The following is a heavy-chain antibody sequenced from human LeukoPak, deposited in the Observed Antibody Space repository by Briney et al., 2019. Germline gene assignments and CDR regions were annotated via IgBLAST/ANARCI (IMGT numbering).Heavy chain of an antibody. CDR2: MNPNSGNT. J-gene: IGHJ6*02. D-gene: IGHD3-3*01. V-gene: IGHV1-8*01. CDR3: ARGSGDTIFGVVSYGMDV. CDR1: GYTFTNYD. Sequence: RASVKVSCKASGYTFTNYDINWVRQATGQGLEWMGWMNPNSGNTGYAQKFQGRVTMTRNTSISTAYMELSSLRSEDTAVYYCARGSGDTIFGVVSYGMDVWGQGTTVTVSS.